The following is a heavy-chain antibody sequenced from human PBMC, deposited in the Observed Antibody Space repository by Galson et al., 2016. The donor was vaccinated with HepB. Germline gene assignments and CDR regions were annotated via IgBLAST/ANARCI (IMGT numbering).Heavy chain of an antibody. Sequence: SVKVSCKASGYTFSTYAMHWARQAPGQRLEWMGWINAGNGNTKYSQKFQGRVTITRDTSASTAYMELSSLRSEDTAVYYCARWDFWSGYYFGFDYWGQGTLVTVSS. V-gene: IGHV1-3*01. CDR1: GYTFSTYA. CDR2: INAGNGNT. CDR3: ARWDFWSGYYFGFDY. D-gene: IGHD3-3*01. J-gene: IGHJ4*02.